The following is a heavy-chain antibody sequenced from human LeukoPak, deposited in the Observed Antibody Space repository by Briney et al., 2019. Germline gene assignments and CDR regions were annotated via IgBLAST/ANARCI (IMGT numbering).Heavy chain of an antibody. CDR2: ISSGGSTI. Sequence: PGGSLRLSCAASGFTFSSYEMNWVRQAPGKGLEWLSYISSGGSTIYYADSVKGRFTISRDNAKNSLYLQMNGLRAEDTAVYYCARAPGSSGYAFDIWGQGTVVTASS. J-gene: IGHJ3*02. D-gene: IGHD6-13*01. CDR1: GFTFSSYE. CDR3: ARAPGSSGYAFDI. V-gene: IGHV3-48*03.